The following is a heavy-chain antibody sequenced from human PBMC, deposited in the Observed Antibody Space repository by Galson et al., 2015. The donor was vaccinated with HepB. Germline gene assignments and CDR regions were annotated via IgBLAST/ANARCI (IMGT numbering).Heavy chain of an antibody. D-gene: IGHD3-22*01. J-gene: IGHJ5*02. V-gene: IGHV7-4-1*02. CDR1: GYTFAIYA. Sequence: SVKVSCKASGYTFAIYALNWVRQAPGQGLEWMGWINTNTGNPTYAQGFTGRFVFSLDTSVSTAYLQISSLKAEDTAVYYCARDYYDSSSDHWGQGTLVTVSS. CDR2: INTNTGNP. CDR3: ARDYYDSSSDH.